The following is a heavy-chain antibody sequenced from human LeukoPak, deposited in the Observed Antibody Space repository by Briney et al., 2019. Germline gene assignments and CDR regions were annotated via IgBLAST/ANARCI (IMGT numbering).Heavy chain of an antibody. CDR2: IIGNGGWA. Sequence: GGSLRLSCAASGFTFSSYSMNWVRQAPGKGLEWVSAIIGNGGWALYADSVKGRFTISRDNSKNTLYLQMSSLRAEDTAVYYCAKDPNGDYIGAFDFWGQGTMVTVSS. D-gene: IGHD4-17*01. CDR3: AKDPNGDYIGAFDF. J-gene: IGHJ3*01. CDR1: GFTFSSYS. V-gene: IGHV3-23*01.